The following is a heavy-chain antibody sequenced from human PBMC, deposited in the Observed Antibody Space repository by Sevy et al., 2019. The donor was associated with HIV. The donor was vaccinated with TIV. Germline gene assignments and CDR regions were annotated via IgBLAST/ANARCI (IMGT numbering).Heavy chain of an antibody. J-gene: IGHJ4*02. CDR3: ARKYDSSGYFDY. CDR1: GFTFSNYA. D-gene: IGHD3-22*01. V-gene: IGHV3-23*01. Sequence: GGSLRLSCAASGFTFSNYAMNWVRQAPGKGLEWVSGISGSGGSGDKTNYADSVKGRFTISRDDSKNSLYLQLNSLRAEDTAIYYCARKYDSSGYFDYWVQGTLVTVSS. CDR2: ISGSGGSGDKT.